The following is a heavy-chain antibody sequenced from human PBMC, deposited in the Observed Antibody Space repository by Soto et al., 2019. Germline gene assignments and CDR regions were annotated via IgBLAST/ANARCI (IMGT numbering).Heavy chain of an antibody. CDR1: GFTVSSNY. CDR2: IYSGGST. V-gene: IGHV3-53*01. D-gene: IGHD3-22*01. Sequence: EMQLVESGGGLIQPGGSLRLSCAASGFTVSSNYMSWVRQGPGKGLEWVSVIYSGGSTYYADSVKGRFTISRDNSMNTLYLQMNSRRSVDTAVYYCARDRVESGYPEYFQDWGQGTLVTVSS. J-gene: IGHJ1*01. CDR3: ARDRVESGYPEYFQD.